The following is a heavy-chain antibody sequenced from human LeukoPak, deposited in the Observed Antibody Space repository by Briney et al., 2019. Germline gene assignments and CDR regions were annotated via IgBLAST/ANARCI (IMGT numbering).Heavy chain of an antibody. CDR3: TRDSGDRSGYFDY. CDR1: GGTISSYA. J-gene: IGHJ4*02. V-gene: IGHV1-69*04. D-gene: IGHD3-22*01. Sequence: ASVKVSCKASGGTISSYAISWVRQAPGQGLEWMGRIIPILGIPKYAQKFQGRVTITADKSTSTAYLELSSLRSEDTAVYYCTRDSGDRSGYFDYWGQGTLVTVSS. CDR2: IIPILGIP.